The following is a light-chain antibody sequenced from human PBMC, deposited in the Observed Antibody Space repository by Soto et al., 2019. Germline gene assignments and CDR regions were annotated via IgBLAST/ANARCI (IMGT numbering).Light chain of an antibody. CDR2: EVS. Sequence: QSALTQPASVSGSPGQSITISCTGTSSDVGGYNYVSWFQQHPGEAPKLLIYEVSNRPSGVSNRFSASKSGNTASLTISGLRGEDEADYYCSSYTTSNTWVFGGGTKVTVL. CDR1: SSDVGGYNY. V-gene: IGLV2-14*01. J-gene: IGLJ3*02. CDR3: SSYTTSNTWV.